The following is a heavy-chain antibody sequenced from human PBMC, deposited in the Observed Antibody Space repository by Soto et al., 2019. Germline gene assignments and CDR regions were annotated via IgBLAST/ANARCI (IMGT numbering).Heavy chain of an antibody. Sequence: PGGSLRLSCAASGFTFSSYAMSWVRQAPGKGLEWVSAISGSGGSTYYADYVKGRFTISRDNSKNTLYLQMNSLRAEDTVLFYCASLSPQWLVPKGSFDYWGQGTLVTVSS. V-gene: IGHV3-23*01. CDR2: ISGSGGST. CDR1: GFTFSSYA. CDR3: ASLSPQWLVPKGSFDY. J-gene: IGHJ4*02. D-gene: IGHD6-19*01.